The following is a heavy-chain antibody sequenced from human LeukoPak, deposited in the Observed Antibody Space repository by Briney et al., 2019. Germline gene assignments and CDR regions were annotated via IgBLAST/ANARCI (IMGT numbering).Heavy chain of an antibody. CDR3: AKAWLAAAGFNWFDP. J-gene: IGHJ5*02. CDR1: GFTFSGYA. CDR2: ISGSGGST. V-gene: IGHV3-23*01. D-gene: IGHD6-13*01. Sequence: PGGSLRLSCAASGFTFSGYAMSWVRQAPGKGLEWVSAISGSGGSTYYADSVKGRFTISRDNSKNTLYLQMNSLRAEDTAVYYCAKAWLAAAGFNWFDPWGQGTLVTVSS.